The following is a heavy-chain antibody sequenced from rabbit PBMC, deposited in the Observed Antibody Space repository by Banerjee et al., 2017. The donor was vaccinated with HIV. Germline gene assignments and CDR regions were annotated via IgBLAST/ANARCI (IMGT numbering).Heavy chain of an antibody. J-gene: IGHJ4*01. Sequence: MCWVRQAPGKGLELIACIYSSNGDKWYASWVNGRFTISRSTSLNTVDLKMTSLTAADTATYFCARDLAGVIGWNFGLWGPGTLVTVS. CDR3: ARDLAGVIGWNFGL. CDR2: IYSSNGDK. D-gene: IGHD4-1*01. V-gene: IGHV1S43*01.